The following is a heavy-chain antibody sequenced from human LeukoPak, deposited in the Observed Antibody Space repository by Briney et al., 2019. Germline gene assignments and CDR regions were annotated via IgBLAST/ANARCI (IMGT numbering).Heavy chain of an antibody. V-gene: IGHV4-39*07. J-gene: IGHJ4*02. CDR2: IYYSGST. D-gene: IGHD4-17*01. Sequence: SETLSLTCTVSGGSISSSSYYWGWIRQPPGKGLEWIGSIYYSGSTYYNPSLKSRVTISVDTSKNQFSPKLSSVTAADTAVYYCARGRTSDYGDFRGYFDYWGQGTLVTVSS. CDR1: GGSISSSSYY. CDR3: ARGRTSDYGDFRGYFDY.